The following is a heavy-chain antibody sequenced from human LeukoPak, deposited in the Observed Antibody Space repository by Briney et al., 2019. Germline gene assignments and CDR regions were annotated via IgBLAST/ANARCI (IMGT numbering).Heavy chain of an antibody. CDR3: ARQQTYGIVRDTAFDI. J-gene: IGHJ3*02. D-gene: IGHD2-21*01. V-gene: IGHV3-30-3*01. CDR2: ISYDGSNK. Sequence: GGSLRLSCAVSGFIFSNYPMHWARQAPGKGLEWVAAISYDGSNKYYADSVKGRFTISRDNSKKTLYVQINSLRAEDTAVYYCARQQTYGIVRDTAFDIWGQGTKVTISS. CDR1: GFIFSNYP.